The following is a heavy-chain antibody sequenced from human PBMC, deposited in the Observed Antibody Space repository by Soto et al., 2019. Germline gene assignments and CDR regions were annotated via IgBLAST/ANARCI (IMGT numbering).Heavy chain of an antibody. Sequence: QVQLVQSGAEVRKPGSSVKVSCKASGGTFSRHAISWVRQAPGQGLEWMGGIIPIFGTANHAQKFQGRVTIIADESTSTVYMELSSLRSEDTAMYYCARDLTTGRSFGYWGQGTLVTVSS. D-gene: IGHD1-1*01. CDR2: IIPIFGTA. CDR1: GGTFSRHA. CDR3: ARDLTTGRSFGY. J-gene: IGHJ4*02. V-gene: IGHV1-69*01.